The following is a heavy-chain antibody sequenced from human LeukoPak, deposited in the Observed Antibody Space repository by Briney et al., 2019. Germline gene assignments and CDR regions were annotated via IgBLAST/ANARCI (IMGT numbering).Heavy chain of an antibody. CDR2: IYSGGSR. J-gene: IGHJ4*02. Sequence: GGSLRLSCAASGFTVSTNYMTWVRQAPGKGLEWVSVIYSGGSRYYADSVKGRFTISRDNSKNTLYLQMNSLKAEDTAVYYCARDPNTSGPSDYWGQGTLVTVSS. D-gene: IGHD3-22*01. CDR1: GFTVSTNY. CDR3: ARDPNTSGPSDY. V-gene: IGHV3-66*02.